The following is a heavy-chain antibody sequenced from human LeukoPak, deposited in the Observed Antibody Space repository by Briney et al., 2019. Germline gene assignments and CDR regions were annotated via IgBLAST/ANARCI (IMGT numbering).Heavy chain of an antibody. V-gene: IGHV3-13*01. CDR2: IGTAGDT. D-gene: IGHD5-12*01. CDR3: ARDGYVGMDV. J-gene: IGHJ6*02. Sequence: GGSLRLSCAGSGFALKSYSLTWVRQAPGKGLEWVSAIGTAGDTYYPGSVKGRFTISRENAKNSLYLQMNSLRAGDTAVYYCARDGYVGMDVWGQGTTVTVSS. CDR1: GFALKSYS.